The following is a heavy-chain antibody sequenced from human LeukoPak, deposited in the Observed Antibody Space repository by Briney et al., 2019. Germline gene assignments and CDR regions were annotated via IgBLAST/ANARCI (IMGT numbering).Heavy chain of an antibody. CDR1: GGSFSGYY. J-gene: IGHJ4*02. CDR3: ARGAPMDGFDY. Sequence: SETLSLTCAVYGGSFSGYYWSWIRQPPGKGLEWIGYIYYSGSTNYNPSLKSRVTISVDTSKNQFSLKLSSVTAADTAVYYCARGAPMDGFDYWGQGTLVTVSS. D-gene: IGHD3/OR15-3a*01. V-gene: IGHV4-59*01. CDR2: IYYSGST.